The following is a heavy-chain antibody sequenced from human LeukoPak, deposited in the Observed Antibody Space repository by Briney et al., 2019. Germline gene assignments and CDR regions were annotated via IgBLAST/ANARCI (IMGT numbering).Heavy chain of an antibody. CDR3: TTRGYCSSTSCFLDY. CDR1: GFTFSNAW. V-gene: IGHV3-15*01. CDR2: IKSKTDGGTT. D-gene: IGHD2-2*01. J-gene: IGHJ4*02. Sequence: GGSLRLSCAASGFTFSNAWMSWVRQAPGKGLEWVGRIKSKTDGGTTDYAAPVKGRFTISRDDSKNTLYLQMNSLKTEDTAVYYCTTRGYCSSTSCFLDYWGQGTLVTVPS.